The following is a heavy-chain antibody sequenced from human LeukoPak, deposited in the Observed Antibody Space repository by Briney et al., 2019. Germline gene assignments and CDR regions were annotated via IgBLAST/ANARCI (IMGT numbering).Heavy chain of an antibody. V-gene: IGHV3-33*01. CDR1: GFTFSSYG. CDR2: IWYDGSNK. CDR3: ARESSSYPGEPLDY. Sequence: PGGSLRLSCAASGFTFSSYGMHWVRQAPGKGLEWVAVIWYDGSNKYYADSVKGRFTISRDNSKNTLYLQMYSLRAEDTAVYYCARESSSYPGEPLDYWGQGTLVTVSS. D-gene: IGHD3-10*01. J-gene: IGHJ4*02.